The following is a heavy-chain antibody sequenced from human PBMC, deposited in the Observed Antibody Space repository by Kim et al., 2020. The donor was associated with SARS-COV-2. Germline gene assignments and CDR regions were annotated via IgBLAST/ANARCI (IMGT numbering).Heavy chain of an antibody. V-gene: IGHV3-30*18. CDR2: ISYDGSNK. CDR1: GFTFSSYG. CDR3: AKDGYSSSWSRGTFDI. J-gene: IGHJ3*02. Sequence: GGSLRLSCAASGFTFSSYGMHWVRQAPGKGLEWVAVISYDGSNKYYADSVKGRFTISRDKSKTTLYLQMNSLRAEDTAVYYCAKDGYSSSWSRGTFDIWGQGTMVTVSS. D-gene: IGHD6-13*01.